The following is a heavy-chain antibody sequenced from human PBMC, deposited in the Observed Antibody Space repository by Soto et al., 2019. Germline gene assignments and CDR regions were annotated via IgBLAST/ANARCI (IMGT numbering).Heavy chain of an antibody. CDR1: GGSISSGGYY. CDR2: IYYSGST. V-gene: IGHV4-31*03. D-gene: IGHD6-13*01. CDR3: ARDYSSSWYRGGLYYYYGMDV. Sequence: QVQLQESGPGLVKPSQTLSLTCTVSGGSISSGGYYWSWIRQHPGKGLEWIGYIYYSGSTYYNPPLTSRVIISVDSSKNQLSLKLSSGTAADTAVYYCARDYSSSWYRGGLYYYYGMDVWGQGTTVTVSS. J-gene: IGHJ6*02.